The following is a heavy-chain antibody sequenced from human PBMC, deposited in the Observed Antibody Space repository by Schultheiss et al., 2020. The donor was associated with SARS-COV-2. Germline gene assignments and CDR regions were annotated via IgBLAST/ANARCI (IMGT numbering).Heavy chain of an antibody. J-gene: IGHJ4*02. D-gene: IGHD2-8*01. CDR2: IYHSGST. CDR1: GGSISSYY. Sequence: SETLSLTCTVSGGSISSYYWSWIRQPPGKGLEWIGSIYHSGSTYYNPSLKSRVTISVDTSKNQLSLQLNSVTPEDTAVYYCARGNGVQKTLDCWGQGTLVTVSS. CDR3: ARGNGVQKTLDC. V-gene: IGHV4-59*04.